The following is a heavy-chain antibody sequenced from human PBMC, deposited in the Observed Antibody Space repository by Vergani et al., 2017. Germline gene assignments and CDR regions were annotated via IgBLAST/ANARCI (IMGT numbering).Heavy chain of an antibody. V-gene: IGHV1-2*02. Sequence: QVQLVQSGAEVKKPGASVKVSCKASGYTFTGYYMHWVRQAPGQGLEWMGWINPNSGGTNYPQKFQGRVTMTRDTSISTAYMELSRLRSDDTAVYYCARDGEDYYDSSGPSGYWGQGTLVTVSS. CDR2: INPNSGGT. CDR1: GYTFTGYY. J-gene: IGHJ4*02. D-gene: IGHD3-22*01. CDR3: ARDGEDYYDSSGPSGY.